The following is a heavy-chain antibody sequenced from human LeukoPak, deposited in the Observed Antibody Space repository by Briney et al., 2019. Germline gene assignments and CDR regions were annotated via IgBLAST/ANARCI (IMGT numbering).Heavy chain of an antibody. V-gene: IGHV1-2*02. CDR1: GYTFTGYY. Sequence: ASXKVSCKASGYTFTGYYMHWVRQAPGQGLEWMGWIKPNSGGTNYAQKFQGRVTMTRDTSISTAYMELSRLRSDDTAVYYCARSPYSSSSRYYFDYWGQGTLVTVSS. D-gene: IGHD6-6*01. CDR3: ARSPYSSSSRYYFDY. CDR2: IKPNSGGT. J-gene: IGHJ4*02.